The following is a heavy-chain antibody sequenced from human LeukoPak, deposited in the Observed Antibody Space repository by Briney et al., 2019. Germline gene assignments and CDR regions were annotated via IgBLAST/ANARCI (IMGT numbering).Heavy chain of an antibody. J-gene: IGHJ4*02. CDR2: INPSGGST. Sequence: APVKVSCKASGYTFTSYYMHWVPQSPGQRVKWMGIINPSGGSTSYAQKFQGRVTMTRDTSTSTVYMELSSLRSEDTAVYYCATDAVLRYFDWFGGEYFDYWGQGTLVSVSS. CDR1: GYTFTSYY. V-gene: IGHV1-46*01. CDR3: ATDAVLRYFDWFGGEYFDY. D-gene: IGHD3-9*01.